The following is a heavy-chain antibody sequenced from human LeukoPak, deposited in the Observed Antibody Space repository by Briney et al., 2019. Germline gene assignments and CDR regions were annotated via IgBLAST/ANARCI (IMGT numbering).Heavy chain of an antibody. V-gene: IGHV4-34*01. CDR3: ARRGFDP. CDR1: GGSFSGYY. Sequence: SETLSLTCAVYGGSFSGYYWSWIRQPPGKGLEWIGEINHSGSTNYNPSLKSRVTISVDTSKNQFSLKLSSVTAADTAVYYRARRGFDPWGQGTLVTVSS. J-gene: IGHJ5*02. CDR2: INHSGST.